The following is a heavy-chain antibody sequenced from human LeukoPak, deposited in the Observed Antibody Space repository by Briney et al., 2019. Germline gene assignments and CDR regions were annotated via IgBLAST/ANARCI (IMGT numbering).Heavy chain of an antibody. V-gene: IGHV3-33*01. D-gene: IGHD3-9*01. CDR1: GFAFSSYG. CDR2: IWYDGNNK. Sequence: GRSLRLSCAASGFAFSSYGMHWVRQAPGKGLEWVAVIWYDGNNKYYADSVKGRFTISRDNSKNTLYLQMNSLRAEDTAVYYCARSTSSEYDIYHFDYWGQGTLVTVSS. J-gene: IGHJ4*02. CDR3: ARSTSSEYDIYHFDY.